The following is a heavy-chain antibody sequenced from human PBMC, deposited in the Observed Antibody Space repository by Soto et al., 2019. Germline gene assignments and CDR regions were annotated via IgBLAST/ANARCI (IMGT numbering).Heavy chain of an antibody. V-gene: IGHV3-9*01. J-gene: IGHJ4*02. Sequence: PGVSLRLSCAAPGFTFDYNAKHWVRQAPEKGLERVSGLNWKSDIGYADSVKGRFTISRDNAENSLYLQMNSLRAEDRALYYGAISKDRGGRTRFIYWGQGTQVTVSS. CDR1: GFTFDYNA. D-gene: IGHD3-16*01. CDR3: AISKDRGGRTRFIY. CDR2: LNWKSDI.